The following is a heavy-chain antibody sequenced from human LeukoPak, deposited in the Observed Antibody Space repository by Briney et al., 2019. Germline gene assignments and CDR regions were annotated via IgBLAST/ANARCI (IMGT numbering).Heavy chain of an antibody. CDR3: ARGPLNWFDP. CDR1: GGSISSGGYY. J-gene: IGHJ5*02. CDR2: IYYSGST. V-gene: IGHV4-31*03. Sequence: SETLSLTCTVSGGSISSGGYYSSWIRQHPGKGLEWIGYIYYSGSTYYNPSLKSRVTISVDTSKNQFSLKPSSVTAADTAVYYCARGPLNWFDPWGQGTLVTVSS.